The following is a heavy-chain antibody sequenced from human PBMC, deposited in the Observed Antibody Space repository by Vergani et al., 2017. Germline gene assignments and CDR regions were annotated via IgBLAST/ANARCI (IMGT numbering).Heavy chain of an antibody. V-gene: IGHV4-61*02. Sequence: QVQLQESGPGLVKPSQTLSLTCTVSGGSINSHNYYWSWIRQPAGKGLEWIGRIHTSGSTNYNPSLKSRVTMSEDTSKNQFSLNLTSVTAADTAVYFCARHISVVRPSSMTAFDYWGQGTLVTVSS. CDR2: IHTSGST. J-gene: IGHJ4*02. CDR3: ARHISVVRPSSMTAFDY. D-gene: IGHD2-21*01. CDR1: GGSINSHNYY.